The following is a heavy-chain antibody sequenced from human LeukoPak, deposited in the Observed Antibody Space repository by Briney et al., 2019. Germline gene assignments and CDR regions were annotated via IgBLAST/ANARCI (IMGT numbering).Heavy chain of an antibody. V-gene: IGHV1-69*05. CDR2: IIPIVGTA. D-gene: IGHD4-17*01. Sequence: SVKVSCKASGGTFSSYAISWVRQAPGQGLEWMGRIIPIVGTANYAQKFQGRVTITTDESTSTAYMELSSLRSEDTAVYYCARDGDVTVTSHPYYYYYMDVWGKGTTVTVSS. CDR3: ARDGDVTVTSHPYYYYYMDV. CDR1: GGTFSSYA. J-gene: IGHJ6*03.